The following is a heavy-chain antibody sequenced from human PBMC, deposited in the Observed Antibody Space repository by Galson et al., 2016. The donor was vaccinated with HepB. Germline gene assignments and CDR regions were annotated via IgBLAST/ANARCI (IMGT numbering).Heavy chain of an antibody. CDR1: GFSFSNYG. CDR2: IWYDVSNK. Sequence: SQRLSRAASGFSFSNYGMQWVRQAPGKGLEWVAVIWYDVSNKYYAESVKGRLTISRDNAKSTLYLQLNSVGVEDTAVYFCAKDYSGSYPIYYFDYWGQGTLVTLSS. V-gene: IGHV3-33*06. CDR3: AKDYSGSYPIYYFDY. J-gene: IGHJ4*02. D-gene: IGHD1-26*01.